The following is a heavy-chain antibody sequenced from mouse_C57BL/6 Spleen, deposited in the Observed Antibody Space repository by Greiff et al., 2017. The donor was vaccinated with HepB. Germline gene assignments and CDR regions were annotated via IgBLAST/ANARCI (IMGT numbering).Heavy chain of an antibody. D-gene: IGHD3-1*01. CDR3: ARSGRQGYFDV. J-gene: IGHJ1*03. V-gene: IGHV1-52*01. Sequence: QVQLKQPGAELVRPGSSVKLSCKASGYTFTSYWMHWVKQRPIQGLEWIGNIDPSDSETHYNQKFKDKATLTVDKSSSTAYMQLSSLTSEDSAVYYCARSGRQGYFDVWGTGTTVTVSS. CDR1: GYTFTSYW. CDR2: IDPSDSET.